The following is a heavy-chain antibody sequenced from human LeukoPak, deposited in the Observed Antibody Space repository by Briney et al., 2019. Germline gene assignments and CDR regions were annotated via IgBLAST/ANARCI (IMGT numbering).Heavy chain of an antibody. Sequence: GGSLKLSCAASGFTFSGSAMHCVRQASGKGREWFGRIRSKANSYATAYAASVKGRFTISRDDSKNTAYLQMNSLKTEDTAVYYCTVKIAVAGTSYFDYWGQGTLVTVSS. J-gene: IGHJ4*02. CDR2: IRSKANSYAT. CDR1: GFTFSGSA. CDR3: TVKIAVAGTSYFDY. V-gene: IGHV3-73*01. D-gene: IGHD6-19*01.